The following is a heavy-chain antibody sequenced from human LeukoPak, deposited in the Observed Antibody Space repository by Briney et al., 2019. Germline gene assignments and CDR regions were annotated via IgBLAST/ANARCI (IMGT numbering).Heavy chain of an antibody. Sequence: GASVKVSCKASGGTFISYTISWVRQAPGQGLEWMGRIIPILGIANYAQKFQGRVTITADKSTSTAYMELSSLRSEDTAVYYCARDRSSSHFDYWGQGTLVTVSS. CDR3: ARDRSSSHFDY. V-gene: IGHV1-69*04. CDR1: GGTFISYT. CDR2: IIPILGIA. J-gene: IGHJ4*02. D-gene: IGHD6-6*01.